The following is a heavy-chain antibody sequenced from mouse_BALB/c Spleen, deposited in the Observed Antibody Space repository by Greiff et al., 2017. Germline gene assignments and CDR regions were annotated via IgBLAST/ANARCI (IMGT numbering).Heavy chain of an antibody. CDR1: GYSITSDYA. D-gene: IGHD2-9*01. Sequence: DVKLQESGPGLVKPSQSLSLTCTVTGYSITSDYAWNWIRQFPGNKLEWMGYISYSGSTSYNPSLKSRISITRDTSKNQFFLQLNSVTTEDTATYYCARSFYGYDVAMDYWGQGTSVTVSS. J-gene: IGHJ4*01. CDR2: ISYSGST. CDR3: ARSFYGYDVAMDY. V-gene: IGHV3-2*02.